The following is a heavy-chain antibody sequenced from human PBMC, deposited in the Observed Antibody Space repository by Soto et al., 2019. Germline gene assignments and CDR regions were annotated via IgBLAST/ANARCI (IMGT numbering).Heavy chain of an antibody. CDR2: IFPSGAT. CDR3: ARGSAAKRYFDL. D-gene: IGHD5-18*01. Sequence: QVQLQESGPGLVKPSQTLSLMCTVSGAPISGGDYHWSWIRQPPGKGLEWIGYIFPSGATHYNSSLGSRITMSVETSKSHFSLKLTSVTAADTAVYFCARGSAAKRYFDLWGRGTLATVSS. CDR1: GAPISGGDYH. V-gene: IGHV4-30-4*01. J-gene: IGHJ2*01.